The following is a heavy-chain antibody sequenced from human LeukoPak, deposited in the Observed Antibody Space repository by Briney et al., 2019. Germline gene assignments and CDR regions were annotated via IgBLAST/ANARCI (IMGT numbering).Heavy chain of an antibody. CDR3: ARVSCSGGSCYYFDY. Sequence: GASVKVSCKASGGTFSSYAISWVRQAPGQGLEWMGGIIPIFGTANYAQKFQGRVTITADESTSTAYMELSSLRSEDTAVYYCARVSCSGGSCYYFDYWGQGTLVTVSS. CDR2: IIPIFGTA. V-gene: IGHV1-69*13. D-gene: IGHD2-15*01. J-gene: IGHJ4*02. CDR1: GGTFSSYA.